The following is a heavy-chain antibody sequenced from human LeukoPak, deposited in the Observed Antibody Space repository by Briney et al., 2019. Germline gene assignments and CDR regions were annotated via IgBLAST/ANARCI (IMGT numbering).Heavy chain of an antibody. CDR3: ARAHLLRVGATASLSFDY. V-gene: IGHV4-4*07. CDR2: IYTSGST. D-gene: IGHD1-26*01. CDR1: GGSISSYY. Sequence: SETLSLTCTVSGGSISSYYWSWIRQPAGKGLEWIGRIYTSGSTNYNPSLKSRVTMSVDTSKNQFSLKLSSVTAADTAVYYCARAHLLRVGATASLSFDYWSQGTLVTVSS. J-gene: IGHJ4*02.